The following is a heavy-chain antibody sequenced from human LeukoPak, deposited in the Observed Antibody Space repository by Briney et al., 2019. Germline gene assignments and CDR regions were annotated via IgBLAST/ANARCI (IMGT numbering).Heavy chain of an antibody. Sequence: GGSLRLSCTASGFSVSTYPMAWVRQAPGKGVQWVSTITASGTDTFYADSVKGRFAISRDNSKNTLYLQMNSLRAEDTAVYYCAKGRRFGVDAFDIWGQGTMVTVSS. V-gene: IGHV3-23*01. CDR1: GFSVSTYP. J-gene: IGHJ3*02. D-gene: IGHD3-10*01. CDR3: AKGRRFGVDAFDI. CDR2: ITASGTDT.